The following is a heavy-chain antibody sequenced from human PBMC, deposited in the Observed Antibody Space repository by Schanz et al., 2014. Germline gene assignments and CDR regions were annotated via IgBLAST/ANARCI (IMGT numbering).Heavy chain of an antibody. J-gene: IGHJ4*02. D-gene: IGHD6-19*01. V-gene: IGHV1-18*04. CDR2: ISAYNGNA. CDR1: GYTFTSYG. Sequence: QVHLVQSGAEVKKPGASVKVSCKASGYTFTSYGISWVRQAPGQGLEWMGWISAYNGNANYAQKLQGRVTMTTDTSTSTVYMELTSLRSDDTAVYYCARGGYSSGWYDRDIAHFDYWGQGTLVTVSS. CDR3: ARGGYSSGWYDRDIAHFDY.